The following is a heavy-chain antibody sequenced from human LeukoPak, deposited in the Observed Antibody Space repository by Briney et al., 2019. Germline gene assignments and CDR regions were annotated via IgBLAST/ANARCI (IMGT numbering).Heavy chain of an antibody. D-gene: IGHD6-19*01. V-gene: IGHV3-73*01. CDR2: IRSKANSYAT. CDR1: GFTFSGSA. CDR3: TRRIAVAGDNWFDP. J-gene: IGHJ5*02. Sequence: GGSLRLSCAASGFTFSGSAMHWVRQASGKGLEWVGRIRSKANSYATAYAASVKGRFTIPRDDSKNTAYLQMNSLKTEDTAVYYCTRRIAVAGDNWFDPWGQGTLVTVSS.